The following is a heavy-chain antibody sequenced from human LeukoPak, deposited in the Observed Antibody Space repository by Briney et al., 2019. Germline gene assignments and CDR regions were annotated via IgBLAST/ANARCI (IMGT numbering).Heavy chain of an antibody. D-gene: IGHD1-7*01. V-gene: IGHV1-2*02. J-gene: IGHJ4*02. CDR2: INPNSGGT. CDR3: ARWGENWNYDY. CDR1: GYTFTGYY. Sequence: GASVKVSCKASGYTFTGYYMHWVRQAPGQGLEWMGWINPNSGGTNYAQKFQGRVTMTTDTSTSTAYMELRSLRSDDTAVYCCARWGENWNYDYWGQGTLVTVSS.